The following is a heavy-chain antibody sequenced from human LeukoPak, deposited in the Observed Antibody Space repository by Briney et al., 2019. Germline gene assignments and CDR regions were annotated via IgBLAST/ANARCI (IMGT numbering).Heavy chain of an antibody. D-gene: IGHD1-1*01. V-gene: IGHV1-2*06. CDR3: AILRYNWNNLDP. Sequence: ASVKVSCKASGYTFTGYYMHWVRQAPGQGLEWMGRINPNSGGTNYAQKFQGRVTMTRDTSISTAYMELSSLRSEDTAVYYCAILRYNWNNLDPWGQGTLVTVSS. J-gene: IGHJ5*02. CDR2: INPNSGGT. CDR1: GYTFTGYY.